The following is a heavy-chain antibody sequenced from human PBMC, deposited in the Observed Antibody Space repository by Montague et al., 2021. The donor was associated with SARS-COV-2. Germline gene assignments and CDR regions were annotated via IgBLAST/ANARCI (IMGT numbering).Heavy chain of an antibody. V-gene: IGHV4-39*01. J-gene: IGHJ6*02. CDR2: LNYTENN. Sequence: SETLSLTCNVSGVSISSSCFYWGRLRPPHGNGLEWKGRLNYTENNYYSLSIKGRVTIYLDTSKNQLSLKLASATAADTAMYYCVRQHVDPYGMDVWGQGTTVTVSS. CDR1: GVSISSSCFY. D-gene: IGHD2-21*01. CDR3: VRQHVDPYGMDV.